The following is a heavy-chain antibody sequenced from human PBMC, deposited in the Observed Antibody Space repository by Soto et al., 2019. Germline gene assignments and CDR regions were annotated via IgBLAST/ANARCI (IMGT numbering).Heavy chain of an antibody. CDR2: VYYSGST. J-gene: IGHJ4*02. Sequence: KSSETLPLTCTVSGGSINGFYWSLIRQPPGKGLEWIGYVYYSGSTKYNPSLESRVTISADTSKNQFSLRVTSVTAADTAGSYCATYSRTDPCGYTLDCWGQGTLVTF. CDR3: ATYSRTDPCGYTLDC. D-gene: IGHD5-12*01. CDR1: GGSINGFY. V-gene: IGHV4-59*01.